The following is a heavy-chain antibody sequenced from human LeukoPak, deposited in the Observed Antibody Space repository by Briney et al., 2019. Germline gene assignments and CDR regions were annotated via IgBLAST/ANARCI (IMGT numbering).Heavy chain of an antibody. CDR1: GYTFTGYY. J-gene: IGHJ4*02. Sequence: ASVKVSCKASGYTFTGYYMHWVRQAPGQGLEWMGWINPNSGGTNYAQKFQGRVTITRDTYISTAYMELSRLRSDDTAVYYCARDLRVWFGATPDDYWGQGTLVTVSS. CDR3: ARDLRVWFGATPDDY. D-gene: IGHD3-10*01. V-gene: IGHV1-2*02. CDR2: INPNSGGT.